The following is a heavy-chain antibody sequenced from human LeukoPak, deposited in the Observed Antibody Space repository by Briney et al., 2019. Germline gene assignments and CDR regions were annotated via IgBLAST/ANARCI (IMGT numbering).Heavy chain of an antibody. J-gene: IGHJ5*02. V-gene: IGHV3-30*18. CDR2: ISYDGSNK. CDR1: GFTFSSYG. CDR3: AKDRGVATTRFGLFDP. D-gene: IGHD5-12*01. Sequence: GGSLRLSCAASGFTFSSYGMHWVRQAPGKGLEWVAVISYDGSNKYYADSVKGRFTISRDNSKNTLYLQMNSLRAEGTAVYYCAKDRGVATTRFGLFDPWGQGTLVTVSS.